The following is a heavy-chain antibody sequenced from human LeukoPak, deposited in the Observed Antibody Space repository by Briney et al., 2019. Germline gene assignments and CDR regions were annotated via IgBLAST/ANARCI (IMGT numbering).Heavy chain of an antibody. V-gene: IGHV3-9*01. J-gene: IGHJ4*02. CDR3: AKDIGWTTKYYFDY. CDR2: ISWNSGSI. D-gene: IGHD1-1*01. Sequence: GGSLRLSCAASGFTFSSYAMHWVRQAPGKGLEWVSGISWNSGSIGYADSVKGRFTISRDNAKNSLYLQMNSLRAEDTALYYCAKDIGWTTKYYFDYWGQGTLVTVSS. CDR1: GFTFSSYA.